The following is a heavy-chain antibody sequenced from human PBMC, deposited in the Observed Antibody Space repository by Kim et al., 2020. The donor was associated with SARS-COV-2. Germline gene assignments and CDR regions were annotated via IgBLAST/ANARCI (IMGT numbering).Heavy chain of an antibody. J-gene: IGHJ5*02. Sequence: KSRVTISVDTSKNQFSLKLSSVTAADTAVYYCARAHCSGGSCYSGPWFDPWGQGTLVTVSS. CDR3: ARAHCSGGSCYSGPWFDP. V-gene: IGHV4-39*07. D-gene: IGHD2-15*01.